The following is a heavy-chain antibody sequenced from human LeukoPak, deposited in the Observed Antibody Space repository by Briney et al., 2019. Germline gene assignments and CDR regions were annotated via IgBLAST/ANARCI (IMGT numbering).Heavy chain of an antibody. V-gene: IGHV1-18*01. D-gene: IGHD3-16*01. Sequence: ASVKVSCKASGYTFSNYGISWVRQAPGQGLEWMGWISVYNGDTKFEQKFQDRVTMTADTSTTTAYMELRSLRSDDTAVYYCAKDQYDQVLGRHRPHFCYWGQGTLVTVSS. CDR2: ISVYNGDT. CDR3: AKDQYDQVLGRHRPHFCY. J-gene: IGHJ4*02. CDR1: GYTFSNYG.